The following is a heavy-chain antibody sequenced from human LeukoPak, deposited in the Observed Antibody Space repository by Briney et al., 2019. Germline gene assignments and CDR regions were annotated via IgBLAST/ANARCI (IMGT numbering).Heavy chain of an antibody. V-gene: IGHV3-23*01. CDR2: ISGSGGST. J-gene: IGHJ4*02. CDR1: GFTFSSYA. D-gene: IGHD3-22*01. Sequence: PGGSLRLSCAASGFTFSSYAMSWVRQAPGKGLEWVSAISGSGGSTYYADSVKGRFTISRDDSENTLYLQMNSLRAEDTAVYYCAKGRDYYDSSGILDYWGQGTLVTVSS. CDR3: AKGRDYYDSSGILDY.